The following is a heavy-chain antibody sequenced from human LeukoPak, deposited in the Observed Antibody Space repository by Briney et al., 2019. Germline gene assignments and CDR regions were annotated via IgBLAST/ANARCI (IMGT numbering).Heavy chain of an antibody. V-gene: IGHV4-4*07. CDR3: ARGGYYGSGNDFRFDP. J-gene: IGHJ5*02. Sequence: ASETLSLTCTVSGGPITTYYLSWIRQSAGMGLEWIGRISGSGVITYNPSLKSRVTISVDTSKNQFSLKLSSVTAADTAIYYCARGGYYGSGNDFRFDPWGQGTLVTVSS. D-gene: IGHD3-10*01. CDR2: ISGSGVI. CDR1: GGPITTYY.